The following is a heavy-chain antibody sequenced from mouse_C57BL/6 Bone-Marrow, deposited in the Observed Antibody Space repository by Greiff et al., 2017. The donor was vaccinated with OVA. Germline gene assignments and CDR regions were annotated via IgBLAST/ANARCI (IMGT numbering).Heavy chain of an antibody. CDR1: GYTFTDYY. V-gene: IGHV1-19*01. D-gene: IGHD1-1*01. CDR2: INPYNGGT. CDR3: ARAYGSSLYAMDY. J-gene: IGHJ4*01. Sequence: VQLKESGPVLVKPGASVKMSCKASGYTFTDYYMNWVKQSHGKSLEWIGVINPYNGGTSYNQKFKGKATLTVDTSSSTAYMELNSLTSEDSAVYYCARAYGSSLYAMDYWGQGTSVTVSS.